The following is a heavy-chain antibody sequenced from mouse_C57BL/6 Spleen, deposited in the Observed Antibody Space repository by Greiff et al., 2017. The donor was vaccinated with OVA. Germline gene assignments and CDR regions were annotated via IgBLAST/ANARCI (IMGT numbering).Heavy chain of an antibody. CDR2: IYPGSGST. CDR1: GYTFTSYW. Sequence: QVQLQQSGAELVKPGASVKMSCKASGYTFTSYWITWVKQRPGQGLEWIGDIYPGSGSTNYNEKFKSKATLTVDTSSSTAYMQLSSLTSEDSAVYYCARRSNYYGSPYAMDYWGQGTSVTVSS. CDR3: ARRSNYYGSPYAMDY. J-gene: IGHJ4*01. V-gene: IGHV1-55*01. D-gene: IGHD1-1*01.